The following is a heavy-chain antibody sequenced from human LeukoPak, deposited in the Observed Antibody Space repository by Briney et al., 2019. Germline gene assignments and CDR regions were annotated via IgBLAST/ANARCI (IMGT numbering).Heavy chain of an antibody. CDR1: GFTFSNYG. J-gene: IGHJ4*02. Sequence: GGSLRLSCAASGFTFSNYGMHWVRQAPGKGLEWVAVIWDNGSKKYHADSVKGRFTISRDNSKSTLYLQMNSLRAEDTAVYYCARDPRGPELNYWGQGTLVTVSS. D-gene: IGHD3-10*01. CDR3: ARDPRGPELNY. V-gene: IGHV3-33*01. CDR2: IWDNGSKK.